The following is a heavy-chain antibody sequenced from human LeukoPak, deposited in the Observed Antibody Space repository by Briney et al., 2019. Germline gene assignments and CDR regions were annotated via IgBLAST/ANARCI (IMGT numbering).Heavy chain of an antibody. CDR1: GFTFSSYA. Sequence: GGFLRLSCAASGFTFSSYAMHWVRQAPGKGLEWVAVISYDGSNKYYVDSVKGRFTISRDNSKNTLYLQMNSLRAEDTAVYYCARARSGSGWYYFDYWGQGTLVTVSS. V-gene: IGHV3-30-3*01. CDR2: ISYDGSNK. D-gene: IGHD6-19*01. J-gene: IGHJ4*02. CDR3: ARARSGSGWYYFDY.